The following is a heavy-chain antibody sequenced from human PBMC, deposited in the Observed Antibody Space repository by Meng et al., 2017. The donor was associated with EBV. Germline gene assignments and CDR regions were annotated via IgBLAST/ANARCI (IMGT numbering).Heavy chain of an antibody. CDR1: GFTVSSKY. CDR3: AKHRLGPLDY. J-gene: IGHJ4*02. Sequence: EVQVVGCGGGLIQPWGSLRLSCAASGFTVSSKYMSWVRQAPGKGLEWVSVIYSGGSTYYADSVKGRFTISRDNSKNTLYLQMNSLRAEDTAVYYCAKHRLGPLDYWGQGTLVTVSS. V-gene: IGHV3-53*01. D-gene: IGHD5-12*01. CDR2: IYSGGST.